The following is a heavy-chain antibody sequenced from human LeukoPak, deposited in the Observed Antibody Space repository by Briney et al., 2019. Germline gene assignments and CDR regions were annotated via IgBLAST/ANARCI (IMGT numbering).Heavy chain of an antibody. V-gene: IGHV1-2*02. D-gene: IGHD3-10*01. CDR2: INPNSGGT. CDR1: GYTFTGYY. J-gene: IGHJ4*02. CDR3: ARDLFYSVSGTYYNVGRVFNY. Sequence: ASVKVSCKTSGYTFTGYYMHWVRQAPGQGLEWMGWINPNSGGTNYAQKFQGRVTMTRDTSITTAYMELTSLRSDDTAVYYCARDLFYSVSGTYYNVGRVFNYWGQGTLVTVSS.